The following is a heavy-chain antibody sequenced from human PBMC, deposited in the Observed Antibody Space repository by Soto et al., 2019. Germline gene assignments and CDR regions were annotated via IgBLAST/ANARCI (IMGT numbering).Heavy chain of an antibody. CDR1: GGSISSSRSY. V-gene: IGHV4-39*01. J-gene: IGHJ5*02. Sequence: PSETLSLTCNVSGGSISSSRSYWAWFRQPPGKELEWIANIFYAGNTYYNPSLKSRVTVSVDTSKNQFSLKLDSVTAVDTAVYYCARQAAAPGIDLWFDPWGQGTLVTVS. CDR2: IFYAGNT. CDR3: ARQAAAPGIDLWFDP. D-gene: IGHD6-13*01.